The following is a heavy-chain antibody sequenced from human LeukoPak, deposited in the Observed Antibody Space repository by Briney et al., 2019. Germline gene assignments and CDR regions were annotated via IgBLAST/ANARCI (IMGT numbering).Heavy chain of an antibody. J-gene: IGHJ6*03. Sequence: ASVKVSCKASGYTFTGYHMHWVRQAPGQGLEWMGWINPNSGGTNYAQKFQGRVTMTRDTSISTAYMELSRLRSDDTAVYYCARGPDIVVVPAAILDYYYYMDVWGKGTTVTVSS. D-gene: IGHD2-2*02. V-gene: IGHV1-2*02. CDR1: GYTFTGYH. CDR3: ARGPDIVVVPAAILDYYYYMDV. CDR2: INPNSGGT.